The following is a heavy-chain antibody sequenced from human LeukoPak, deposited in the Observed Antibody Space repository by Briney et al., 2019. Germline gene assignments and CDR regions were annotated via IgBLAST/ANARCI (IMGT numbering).Heavy chain of an antibody. D-gene: IGHD6-6*01. CDR1: GFTVSSNY. Sequence: PGGSLRISCAASGFTVSSNYMSWVRQAPGKGLEWVSVIYSGGSTYYADSVKGRFTISRDNSKNTLYLQMNSLRAEDTAVYYCARDRARQLDYWGQGTLVTVSS. J-gene: IGHJ4*02. CDR3: ARDRARQLDY. CDR2: IYSGGST. V-gene: IGHV3-66*02.